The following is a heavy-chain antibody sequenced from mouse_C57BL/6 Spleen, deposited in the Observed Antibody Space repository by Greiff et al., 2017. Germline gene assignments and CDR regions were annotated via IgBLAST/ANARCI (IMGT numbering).Heavy chain of an antibody. CDR2: IDPANGNT. V-gene: IGHV14-3*01. D-gene: IGHD2-4*01. CDR1: GFNIQNTY. J-gene: IGHJ3*01. Sequence: EVQLQQSVAELVRPGASVKLSCTASGFNIQNTYMHWVKQRPEQGLEWIGRIDPANGNTKYAPKFQGKATITADTSSNTAYLQLSSLTSEDTAIYYCARGLGDYDEFAYWGQGTLVTVSA. CDR3: ARGLGDYDEFAY.